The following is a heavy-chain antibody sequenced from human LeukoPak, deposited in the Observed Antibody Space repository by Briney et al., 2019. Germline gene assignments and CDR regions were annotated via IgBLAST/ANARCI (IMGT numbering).Heavy chain of an antibody. CDR1: GGSISSSSYY. J-gene: IGHJ4*02. V-gene: IGHV4-39*01. CDR2: FYYTGIT. CDR3: ARPRGYSYGQGEIQGIDY. D-gene: IGHD5-18*01. Sequence: NPSETLSLTCTVSGGSISSSSYYWGWIRQPPGKGLEWIGSFYYTGITYHNPSLKSRVTISVDTSKNQFSLKLSSVTAADTAVYYCARPRGYSYGQGEIQGIDYWGQGTLVTVSS.